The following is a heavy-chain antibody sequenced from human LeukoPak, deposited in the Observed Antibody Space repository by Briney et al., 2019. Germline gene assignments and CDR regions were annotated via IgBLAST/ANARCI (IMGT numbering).Heavy chain of an antibody. Sequence: GGSLRLSCAASRFTFSTYWMSWVRQAPGKGLEWVANIKEDGSEKYYVDSVKGRFSISRDNAKNSLYLQMNSLRAEDTAVYHCARGMTSKSAWFDPWGQGTLVTVSS. V-gene: IGHV3-7*01. J-gene: IGHJ5*02. CDR2: IKEDGSEK. CDR1: RFTFSTYW. CDR3: ARGMTSKSAWFDP. D-gene: IGHD4-11*01.